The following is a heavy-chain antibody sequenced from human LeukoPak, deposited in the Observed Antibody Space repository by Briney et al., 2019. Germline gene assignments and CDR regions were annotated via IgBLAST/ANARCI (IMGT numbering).Heavy chain of an antibody. CDR3: ARGGRGYSYGLDY. J-gene: IGHJ4*02. CDR1: GFTFSSYS. Sequence: GGSLRLSCAASGFTFSSYSMNWVRQPPGEGLEWVSSISSSSSYIYYADSVKGRFTISRDNAKNSLYLQMNSLRGEDTAVYYCARGGRGYSYGLDYWGQGTLVTVSS. D-gene: IGHD5-18*01. V-gene: IGHV3-21*01. CDR2: ISSSSSYI.